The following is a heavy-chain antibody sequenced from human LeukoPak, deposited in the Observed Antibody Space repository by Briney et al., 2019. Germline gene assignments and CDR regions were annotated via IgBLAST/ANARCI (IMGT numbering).Heavy chain of an antibody. V-gene: IGHV4-4*07. CDR2: IHTSGTT. CDR3: ARDPAGHGRYFDY. Sequence: SETLSLTCTVSGGSINGYFCTWLRQSAGAGLECIGRIHTSGTTYYNPSLKSRVSMSVDTSHNKFSLRLNSATAADTAVYYCARDPAGHGRYFDYWGQGALVTVSS. D-gene: IGHD1-14*01. CDR1: GGSINGYF. J-gene: IGHJ4*02.